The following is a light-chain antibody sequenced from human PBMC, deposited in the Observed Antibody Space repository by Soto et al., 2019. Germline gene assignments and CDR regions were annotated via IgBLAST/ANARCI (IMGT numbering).Light chain of an antibody. CDR2: GAS. V-gene: IGKV3-20*01. CDR1: QSVSSSY. J-gene: IGKJ1*01. Sequence: EIVLTQSPGTLSLSPGERATLSCRASQSVSSSYLAWHQQKPGQAPRLLIYGASSRATGIPDRFSGSGSGTDFTLTISRLEPEDFAVYYCHQYGSSPPTFGQGTKVEIK. CDR3: HQYGSSPPT.